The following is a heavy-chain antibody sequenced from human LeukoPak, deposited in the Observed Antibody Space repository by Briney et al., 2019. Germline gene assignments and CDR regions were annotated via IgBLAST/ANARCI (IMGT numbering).Heavy chain of an antibody. V-gene: IGHV4-34*01. CDR3: ARRGGIQLWSPNWFDP. CDR2: HSGST. J-gene: IGHJ5*02. D-gene: IGHD5-18*01. Sequence: HSGSTNYNPSLKSRVTISVDTSKNQFSLKLSSVTAADTAVYYCARRGGIQLWSPNWFDPWGQGTLVTVSS.